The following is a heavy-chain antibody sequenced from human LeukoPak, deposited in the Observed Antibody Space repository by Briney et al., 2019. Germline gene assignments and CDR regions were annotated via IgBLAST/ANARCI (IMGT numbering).Heavy chain of an antibody. D-gene: IGHD2-2*01. CDR1: GGSVSSSNW. V-gene: IGHV4-4*02. Sequence: PSGTLSLTCAVSGGSVSSSNWWSWVRQPPWKGLEWIGEIYHSGSTNYNPSLKSRVTISVDKSKNQFSLKLSSVTAADTAVYYCARLIKGVVPAAIHDYWGQGTLVTVSS. J-gene: IGHJ4*02. CDR3: ARLIKGVVPAAIHDY. CDR2: IYHSGST.